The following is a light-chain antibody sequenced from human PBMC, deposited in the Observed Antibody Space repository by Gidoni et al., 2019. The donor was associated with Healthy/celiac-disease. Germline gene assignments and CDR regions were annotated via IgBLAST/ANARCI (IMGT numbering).Light chain of an antibody. Sequence: ETVLTQSPATLSLSPRDRATLPCRDSQSVSSYLAWYQQKPGQAPRLLIYDASNRATGIPARFSGSGSGTDFTLTISSLEPEDFAVYYCQQRSNWLYTFXQXTKLEIK. CDR2: DAS. V-gene: IGKV3-11*01. CDR1: QSVSSY. J-gene: IGKJ2*01. CDR3: QQRSNWLYT.